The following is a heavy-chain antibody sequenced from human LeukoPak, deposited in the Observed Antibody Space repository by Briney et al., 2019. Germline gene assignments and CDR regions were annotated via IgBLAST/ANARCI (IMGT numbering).Heavy chain of an antibody. CDR1: GFTLSSYA. Sequence: GGSLRLSCAASGFTLSSYAMSWVRQAPGKGLEWVSAISGSGGSTYYADSVKGRFTISRDNSKNTLYLQMNSLRAEDTAVYYCAKHYCSSTSCHGDYWGQGTLVTVSS. D-gene: IGHD2-2*01. CDR3: AKHYCSSTSCHGDY. J-gene: IGHJ4*02. CDR2: ISGSGGST. V-gene: IGHV3-23*01.